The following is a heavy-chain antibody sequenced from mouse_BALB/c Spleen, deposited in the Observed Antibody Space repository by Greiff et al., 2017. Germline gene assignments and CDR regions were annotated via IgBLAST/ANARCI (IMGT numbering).Heavy chain of an antibody. CDR2: IDPANGNT. Sequence: VQLQQSGAELVKPGASVKLSCTASGFNIKDTYMHWVKQRPEQGLEWIGRIDPANGNTKYDPKFQGKATITADTSSNTAYLQLSSLTSEDTAVYYCAPYYYGYGFAYWGQGTLVTVSA. D-gene: IGHD1-2*01. CDR1: GFNIKDTY. V-gene: IGHV14-3*02. CDR3: APYYYGYGFAY. J-gene: IGHJ3*01.